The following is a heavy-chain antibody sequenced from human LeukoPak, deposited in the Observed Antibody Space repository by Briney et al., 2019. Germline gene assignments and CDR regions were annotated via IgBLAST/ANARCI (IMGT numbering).Heavy chain of an antibody. Sequence: GGSLRLSCAASGSPFKSYAMSWVRQAPGKGLEWISYISSGVTTEYYADSVKGRFTISRDDAKNSLYLQMDSLRAEDTAVYYCARFNLGWLDPWGQGALVTVSS. CDR2: ISSGVTTE. D-gene: IGHD1-20*01. V-gene: IGHV3-48*01. CDR3: ARFNLGWLDP. J-gene: IGHJ5*02. CDR1: GSPFKSYA.